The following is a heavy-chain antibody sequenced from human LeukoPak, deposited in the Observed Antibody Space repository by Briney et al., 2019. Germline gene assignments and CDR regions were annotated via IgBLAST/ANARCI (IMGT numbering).Heavy chain of an antibody. V-gene: IGHV4-59*08. Sequence: PSETLSLTCTVSGSSISSYYWSWIRQPPGKGLEWIGYIYYSGSTNYNPSLKSRVTISVDTSKNQFSLKLSSVTAADTAVYYCAVSKYYDFWSSSFDYWGQGTLVTVSS. CDR2: IYYSGST. J-gene: IGHJ4*02. CDR1: GSSISSYY. CDR3: AVSKYYDFWSSSFDY. D-gene: IGHD3-3*01.